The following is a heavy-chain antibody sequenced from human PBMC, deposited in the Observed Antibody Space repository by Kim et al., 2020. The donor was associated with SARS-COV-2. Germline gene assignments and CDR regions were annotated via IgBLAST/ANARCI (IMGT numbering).Heavy chain of an antibody. Sequence: GGSLRLSCAASGLTFSSYVIHWVRQAPGKGLEWVAIISSDGNNKYYADSVKGRFTISRDNSKNTLYLQMNSLRVEYTAVYYCARLGYGSGSYYNGRVDYWGQGTLVTVSS. J-gene: IGHJ4*02. CDR1: GLTFSSYV. CDR3: ARLGYGSGSYYNGRVDY. D-gene: IGHD3-10*01. CDR2: ISSDGNNK. V-gene: IGHV3-30*04.